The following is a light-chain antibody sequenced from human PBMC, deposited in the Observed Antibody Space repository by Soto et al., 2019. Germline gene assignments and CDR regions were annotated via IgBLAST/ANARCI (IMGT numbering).Light chain of an antibody. Sequence: QSVLTQPASVSGSPGQSITISCTGTSSDVGKYNFVSWYQQRPGKVPKLMIYEDSKWPSGVSNRFSGSKSGNTASLTISGLQAEDEADYYCCSYAGSSTLVFGGGTKLTVL. J-gene: IGLJ2*01. V-gene: IGLV2-23*01. CDR3: CSYAGSSTLV. CDR1: SSDVGKYNF. CDR2: EDS.